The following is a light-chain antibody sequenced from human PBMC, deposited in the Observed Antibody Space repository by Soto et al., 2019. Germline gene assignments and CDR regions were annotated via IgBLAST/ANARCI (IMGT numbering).Light chain of an antibody. V-gene: IGKV3-20*01. CDR1: QSVSSNY. CDR2: GAS. J-gene: IGKJ3*01. Sequence: EIVLTQSPGTLSLSPGERATLSCRASQSVSSNYIAWYQQKPCQAPRLLIYGASSRATGIPDRFSGSGSGTDFTLTISRLEPEDFAVYYCQQYGSSLFTFGPGTKVDIK. CDR3: QQYGSSLFT.